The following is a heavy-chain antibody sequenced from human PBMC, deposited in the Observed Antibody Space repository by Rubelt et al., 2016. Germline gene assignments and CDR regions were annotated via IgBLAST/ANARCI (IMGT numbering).Heavy chain of an antibody. CDR3: ARGGTKTNFY. Sequence: QVQLQESGPGLVKPSETLSLTCTVSGGSISSYYWSWVRQAPGKGLEWIGYMYFTGTTKYNPSLESRVAITVDTSKKQFHCRLNSVTAADTAVYYGARGGTKTNFYWGQGTLVTVSS. V-gene: IGHV4-59*01. CDR2: MYFTGTT. D-gene: IGHD4/OR15-4a*01. CDR1: GGSISSYY. J-gene: IGHJ4*02.